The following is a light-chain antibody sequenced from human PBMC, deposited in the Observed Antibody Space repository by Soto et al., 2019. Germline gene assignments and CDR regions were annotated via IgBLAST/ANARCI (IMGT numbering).Light chain of an antibody. CDR2: DAS. V-gene: IGKV3-15*01. CDR1: QNVYNN. CDR3: QQCRNWPLT. Sequence: EIVMTQSPATLSVSPGEGATLSCKASQNVYNNLAWYQQRPGQPPRLLIYDASTRATGISARFSGSGYGTEFTFTFFSLFSEVFAVYFCQQCRNWPLTFGGGTKVDI. J-gene: IGKJ4*01.